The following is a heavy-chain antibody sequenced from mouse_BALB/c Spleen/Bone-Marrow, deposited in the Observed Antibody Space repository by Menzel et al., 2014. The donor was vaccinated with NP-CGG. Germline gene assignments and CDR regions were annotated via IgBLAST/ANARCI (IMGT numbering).Heavy chain of an antibody. CDR3: ASYGSSPAWFAY. D-gene: IGHD1-1*01. V-gene: IGHV1S126*01. CDR2: IDPSDSET. CDR1: GYSFXSYW. Sequence: VKLMESGPQLVRPGASVKISCKASGYSFXSYWMHWVKQRPGQGLEWIGMIDPSDSETRLNQMFKDKATLTVDKSSSTAYMQLSSPTSEDSAVYYGASYGSSPAWFAYWGQGTLVTVSA. J-gene: IGHJ3*01.